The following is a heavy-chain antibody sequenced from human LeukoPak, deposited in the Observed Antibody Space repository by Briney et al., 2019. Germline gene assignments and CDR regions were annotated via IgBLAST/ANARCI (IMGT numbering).Heavy chain of an antibody. CDR1: GFTFSDYA. CDR3: AKQPDYYDSSGYYRFDP. CDR2: ISGSGGST. V-gene: IGHV3-23*01. J-gene: IGHJ5*02. Sequence: GGSLRLSCVVSGFTFSDYAMSWVRQAPGKGLEWVSAISGSGGSTYYADSVKGRFTISRDNSKNTLYLQMNSLRAEDTAVYYCAKQPDYYDSSGYYRFDPWGQGTLVTVSS. D-gene: IGHD3-22*01.